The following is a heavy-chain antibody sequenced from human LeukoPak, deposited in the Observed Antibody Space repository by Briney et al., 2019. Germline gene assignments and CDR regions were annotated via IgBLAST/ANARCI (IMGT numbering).Heavy chain of an antibody. J-gene: IGHJ4*02. Sequence: PSETLSLTCSVSGDSISSGDYYWSWVRQPPGKTLECIGYIYYSGSTYSNPSLRSRVTIPVDTPNKQFSLKLCSVTAADTAVYYCARDTRMSSGYHYFDLWGQGTLVTVSS. V-gene: IGHV4-30-4*01. CDR2: IYYSGST. D-gene: IGHD3-22*01. CDR1: GDSISSGDYY. CDR3: ARDTRMSSGYHYFDL.